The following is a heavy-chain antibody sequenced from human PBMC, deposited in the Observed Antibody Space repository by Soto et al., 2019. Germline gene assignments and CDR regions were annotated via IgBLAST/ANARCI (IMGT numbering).Heavy chain of an antibody. V-gene: IGHV1-46*03. J-gene: IGHJ3*01. D-gene: IGHD3-22*01. CDR2: ISPGGGTT. CDR1: GYTFTTNF. CDR3: ARAHYDSDAFDF. Sequence: VQLVQSGAEVKKPGASVKISCKASGYTFTTNFIHWIRQAPGQGLEWVGIISPGGGTTVYAQKFQVSVTMTRDTSTSAVYMELRNLRSEDTAVFYCARAHYDSDAFDFWGQGTMVIVSS.